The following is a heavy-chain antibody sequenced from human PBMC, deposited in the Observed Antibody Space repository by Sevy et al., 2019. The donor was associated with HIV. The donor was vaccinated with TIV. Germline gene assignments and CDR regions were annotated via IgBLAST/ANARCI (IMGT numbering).Heavy chain of an antibody. CDR2: ISAYNRNT. CDR3: ARPPLNYYDSSGYYTALIYYYGMDV. V-gene: IGHV1-18*01. Sequence: ASVKVSCKASGYTFTSYGISWVRQAPGQGLEWMGWISAYNRNTNYAQKLQGRVTMTTDTSTSTAYMELRSLRSDDTAVYYCARPPLNYYDSSGYYTALIYYYGMDVWGQGTQVTVSS. CDR1: GYTFTSYG. D-gene: IGHD3-22*01. J-gene: IGHJ6*02.